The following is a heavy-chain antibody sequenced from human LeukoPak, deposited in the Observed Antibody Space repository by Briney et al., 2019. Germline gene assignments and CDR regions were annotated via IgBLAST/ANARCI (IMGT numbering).Heavy chain of an antibody. CDR3: ARVRGSSGSYEYYHYMDV. V-gene: IGHV4-4*07. CDR2: IYTSGST. J-gene: IGHJ6*03. D-gene: IGHD1-26*01. CDR1: GVSISTFY. Sequence: PSETLSLTCSVSGVSISTFYWSWLRQPAGKGLEWIGRIYTSGSTNYNPSLKSRVTMSVNTSKNQFSLKLSSVTAADTAVYYGARVRGSSGSYEYYHYMDVWGKGTTVTISS.